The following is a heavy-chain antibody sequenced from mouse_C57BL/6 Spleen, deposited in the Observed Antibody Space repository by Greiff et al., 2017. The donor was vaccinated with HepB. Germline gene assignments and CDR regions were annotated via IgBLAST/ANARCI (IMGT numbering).Heavy chain of an antibody. CDR2: ISDGGSYT. CDR3: ARDYYGSSLYYFDY. Sequence: EVQGVESGGGLVKPGGSLKLSCAASGFTFSSYAMSWVRQTPEKRLEWVATISDGGSYTYYPDNVKGRFTISRDNAKNNLYLQMSHLKSEDTAMYYSARDYYGSSLYYFDYWGQGTTLTVSS. D-gene: IGHD1-1*01. CDR1: GFTFSSYA. J-gene: IGHJ2*01. V-gene: IGHV5-4*01.